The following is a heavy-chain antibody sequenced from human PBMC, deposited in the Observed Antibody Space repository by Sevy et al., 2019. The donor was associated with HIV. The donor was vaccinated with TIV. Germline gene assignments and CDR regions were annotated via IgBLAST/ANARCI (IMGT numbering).Heavy chain of an antibody. V-gene: IGHV1-46*01. Sequence: ASVKVSCKASGYTFTSYYMQWVRQAPGQGLEWMGIINPSGGSTSYAQKFQGRVTMTRDTSTSTVYMELSSLRSEDTAVYYCARVLSLSVPAAQRYFDYWGQGTLVTVSS. CDR2: INPSGGST. J-gene: IGHJ4*02. D-gene: IGHD2-2*01. CDR1: GYTFTSYY. CDR3: ARVLSLSVPAAQRYFDY.